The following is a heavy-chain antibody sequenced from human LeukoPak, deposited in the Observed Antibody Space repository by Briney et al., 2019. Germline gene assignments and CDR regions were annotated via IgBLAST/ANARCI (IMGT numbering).Heavy chain of an antibody. CDR2: INHSGST. Sequence: PSETLSLTCAVYGESFSGYYWSWIRQPPGKGLEWVGEINHSGSTNYNPSLKSRVTISVDTSKNQFSLKLSSVTAADTAVYYCARAAPMYSSSWSLDYWGQGTLVTVSS. J-gene: IGHJ4*02. V-gene: IGHV4-34*01. D-gene: IGHD6-13*01. CDR1: GESFSGYY. CDR3: ARAAPMYSSSWSLDY.